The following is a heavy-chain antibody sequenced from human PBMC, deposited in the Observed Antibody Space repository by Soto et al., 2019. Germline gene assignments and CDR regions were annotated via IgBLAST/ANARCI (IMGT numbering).Heavy chain of an antibody. CDR3: ARVPVLAGTTRFFYGMDV. CDR1: GFTFGHYW. V-gene: IGHV3-7*05. J-gene: IGHJ6*02. CDR2: IRQDGSEK. Sequence: GGSLRLSCEASGFTFGHYWMSWVRQAPGKGLEWVANIRQDGSEKYYVDSVKGRFTISRDNAKNSLYLQINSLRAEDTAVYYCARVPVLAGTTRFFYGMDVWGQGTTVPVS. D-gene: IGHD1-7*01.